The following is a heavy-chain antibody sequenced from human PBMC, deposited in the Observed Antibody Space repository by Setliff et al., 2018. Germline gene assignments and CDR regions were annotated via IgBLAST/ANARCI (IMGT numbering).Heavy chain of an antibody. J-gene: IGHJ4*02. CDR1: DASISSYA. CDR2: IYYSVKT. D-gene: IGHD6-19*01. Sequence: SETLSLTCSVSDASISSYAWSWIRQPPGKGLEWIGSIYYSVKTNYNSSLKSRVTISGDTSKNQVSLKLTSVTAADTAVYYCARSPPTKIAVATFDYWGQGTLGTSPQ. CDR3: ARSPPTKIAVATFDY. V-gene: IGHV4-59*08.